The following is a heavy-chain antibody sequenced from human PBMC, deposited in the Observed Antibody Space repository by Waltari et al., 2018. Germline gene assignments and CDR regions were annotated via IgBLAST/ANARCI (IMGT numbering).Heavy chain of an antibody. D-gene: IGHD3-3*01. Sequence: QLQLQESGPGLVKPSEAMSLTCTVSGRSIRSSSAYWGWVRQPPGKGLEWLGSIYYRVSAYYNPSLKSRVTISVDTSKNQLSLRLSSVTAADTAVYYCARESRYDFWSGPQWGWFDPWGQGTLITVSS. J-gene: IGHJ5*02. V-gene: IGHV4-39*07. CDR3: ARESRYDFWSGPQWGWFDP. CDR1: GRSIRSSSAY. CDR2: IYYRVSA.